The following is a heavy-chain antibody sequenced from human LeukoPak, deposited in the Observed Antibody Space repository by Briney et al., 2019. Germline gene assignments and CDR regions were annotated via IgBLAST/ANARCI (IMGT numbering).Heavy chain of an antibody. V-gene: IGHV4-59*01. J-gene: IGHJ3*02. CDR3: ARDSYYYDSSGYYGCAFDI. CDR2: IYYSGST. Sequence: PSETLSLTCTVSGGSISSYYWSWIRQPPGKGLESIGYIYYSGSTNYNPSLKSRVTISVDTSKNQFSLKLSSVTAADTAVYYCARDSYYYDSSGYYGCAFDIWGQGTMVTVSS. D-gene: IGHD3-22*01. CDR1: GGSISSYY.